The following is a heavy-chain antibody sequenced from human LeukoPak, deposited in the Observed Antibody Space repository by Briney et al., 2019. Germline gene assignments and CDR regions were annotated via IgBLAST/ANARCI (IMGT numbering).Heavy chain of an antibody. CDR1: GFSFSNYA. CDR2: INSDGSST. J-gene: IGHJ4*02. D-gene: IGHD5-12*01. V-gene: IGHV3-74*01. CDR3: ARGSYGGYLAY. Sequence: PGGSLRLSCVASGFSFSNYAMSWVRHAPGKGLVWVSRINSDGSSTSYADSVKGRFTISRDNAKNTLYLQMNSLRAEDTAVYYCARGSYGGYLAYWGQGTLVTVSS.